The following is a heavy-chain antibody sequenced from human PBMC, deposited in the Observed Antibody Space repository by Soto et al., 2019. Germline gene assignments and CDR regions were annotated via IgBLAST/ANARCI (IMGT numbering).Heavy chain of an antibody. D-gene: IGHD5-18*01. CDR1: GFTFSSYA. V-gene: IGHV3-23*01. CDR3: AKGVSQYTPLALFDY. Sequence: GGSLRLSCAASGFTFSSYAMSWVRQAPGKGLEWASTISGSDGRTYSTDSVKGRFTISRDNSRNTAYLQMNSLRVEDTAVYYCAKGVSQYTPLALFDYWGRGTLVTVSS. J-gene: IGHJ4*02. CDR2: ISGSDGRT.